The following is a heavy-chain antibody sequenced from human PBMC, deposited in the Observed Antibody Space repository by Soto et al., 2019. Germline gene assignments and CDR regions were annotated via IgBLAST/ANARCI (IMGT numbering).Heavy chain of an antibody. CDR1: GFTFSNYT. V-gene: IGHV3-21*01. J-gene: IGHJ6*02. CDR2: ISRSSTNI. CDR3: ARDLKVVASKSYTYYGMDV. D-gene: IGHD3-22*01. Sequence: ASVKVSCSASGFTFSNYTMNWVRQAPGKGLDWVSSISRSSTNIFYADSVKGRFTVSRENAKNVVYLQINSLSAEDTGIYYCARDLKVVASKSYTYYGMDVWGQGTTVTVSS.